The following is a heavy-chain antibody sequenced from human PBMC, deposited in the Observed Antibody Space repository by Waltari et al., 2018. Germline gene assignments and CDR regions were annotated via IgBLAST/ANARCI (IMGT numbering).Heavy chain of an antibody. J-gene: IGHJ6*02. CDR2: IYYSGST. D-gene: IGHD2-8*01. V-gene: IGHV4-59*01. CDR3: ASAPSVSGMDV. CDR1: GGSISSYY. Sequence: QVQLQESGPGLVKPSETLSLTCTVPGGSISSYYWSWIRQPPGKGLEWIGYIYYSGSTNYNPSLKSRVTISVDTSKNQFSLKLSSVTAADTAVYYCASAPSVSGMDVWGQGTTVTVSS.